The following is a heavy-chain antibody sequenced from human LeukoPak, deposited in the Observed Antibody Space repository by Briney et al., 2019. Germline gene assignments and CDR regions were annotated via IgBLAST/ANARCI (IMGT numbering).Heavy chain of an antibody. CDR3: AREDCGGGCYSLDY. Sequence: SQTLSLTCTVSGGSISSGSYYWSWIRQPAGKGLEWIGRIYTSGSTNYNPSLKSRVTISVDTSKNQFSLKLSPVTAADTAVYYCAREDCGGGCYSLDYWGQGTLVTVSS. J-gene: IGHJ4*02. CDR2: IYTSGST. V-gene: IGHV4-61*02. CDR1: GGSISSGSYY. D-gene: IGHD2-21*02.